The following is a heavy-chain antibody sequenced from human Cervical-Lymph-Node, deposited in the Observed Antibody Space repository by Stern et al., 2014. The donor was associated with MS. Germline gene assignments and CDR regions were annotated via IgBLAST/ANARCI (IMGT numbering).Heavy chain of an antibody. CDR1: GGSFKSYA. Sequence: QAQLVQSGAEVKKPGSSVRVSCKASGGSFKSYAFNWLRHAPGQGLEWMGDIVPMFAKANYAQKFQGRVTVTADEATNTVYMELSFLTSEDTAVYYCARERSIHYPAFAPWGQGTLVTVSS. D-gene: IGHD3-10*01. CDR2: IVPMFAKA. J-gene: IGHJ5*02. CDR3: ARERSIHYPAFAP. V-gene: IGHV1-69*01.